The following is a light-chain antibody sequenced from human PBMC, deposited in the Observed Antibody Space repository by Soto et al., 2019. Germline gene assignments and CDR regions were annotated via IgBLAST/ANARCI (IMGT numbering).Light chain of an antibody. CDR2: AAS. J-gene: IGKJ1*01. CDR1: QDISSW. V-gene: IGKV1D-8*01. Sequence: TQSPSLLSASVGDIVTITFRASQDISSWLAWYQQKPGKAPELLIYAASTLQSGVPSRFSGSGSGTDFTLTISCLQSEDFATYYCQQYYSFPPTFGQGTKVDIK. CDR3: QQYYSFPPT.